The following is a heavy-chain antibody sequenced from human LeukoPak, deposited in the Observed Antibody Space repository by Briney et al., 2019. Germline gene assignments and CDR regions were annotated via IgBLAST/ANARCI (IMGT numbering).Heavy chain of an antibody. D-gene: IGHD3-10*01. V-gene: IGHV3-7*01. Sequence: GGSLTLSCAASGFTFSSYWMSWVRQAPGKGLEWVANIKQDGSEKYYVDSVKGRFTNSRDNAKNSLYLQMNSLRAEDTAVYYCARDGFEGFGRQNWFDPWGQGTLVTVSS. CDR2: IKQDGSEK. J-gene: IGHJ5*02. CDR1: GFTFSSYW. CDR3: ARDGFEGFGRQNWFDP.